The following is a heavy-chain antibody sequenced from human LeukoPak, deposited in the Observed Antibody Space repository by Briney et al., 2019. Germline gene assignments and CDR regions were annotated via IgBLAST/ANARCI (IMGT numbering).Heavy chain of an antibody. CDR1: GFTFDEYA. D-gene: IGHD2-15*01. J-gene: IGHJ3*01. Sequence: GGSLRLSCAASGFTFDEYAMHWVRQAPGKGLEWVSGISYGSDTIGYVDSVKGRFTISRDNAKNSLYLQMNSRRTDDTALYYCAKDRGGSPQLGDAFDVWGQGTMVSVSS. CDR3: AKDRGGSPQLGDAFDV. CDR2: ISYGSDTI. V-gene: IGHV3-9*01.